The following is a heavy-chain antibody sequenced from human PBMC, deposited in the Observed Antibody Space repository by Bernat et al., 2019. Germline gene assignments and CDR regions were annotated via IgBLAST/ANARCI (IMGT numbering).Heavy chain of an antibody. D-gene: IGHD6-6*01. CDR1: GYSFTSYW. CDR3: GRHARQLVRRCWFDP. CDR2: IDPSDSYT. Sequence: EVQLVQSGAEVKKPGESLRISCKGSGYSFTSYWISWVRQMPGKGLEWMGRIDPSDSYTNYSPSFQGNVTISADKSSSTTYLQWSSLKATDTAMYYGGRHARQLVRRCWFDPWGQGTLVTVSS. V-gene: IGHV5-10-1*03. J-gene: IGHJ5*01.